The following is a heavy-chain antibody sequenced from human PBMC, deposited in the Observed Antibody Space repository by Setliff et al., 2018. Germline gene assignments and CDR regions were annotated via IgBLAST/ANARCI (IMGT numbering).Heavy chain of an antibody. CDR1: GFTVSSNY. D-gene: IGHD3-3*01. V-gene: IGHV3-53*05. Sequence: GGSLRLSCLASGFTVSSNYMSWVRQAPGKGLEWVSVIYSGGSTYYTDSVKGRFTISRDNSKNTLYLQMNSLRAEDTAVYYCARKKTNDFWSGYYDLGGDVWGKGTMVTVSS. CDR2: IYSGGST. J-gene: IGHJ6*04. CDR3: ARKKTNDFWSGYYDLGGDV.